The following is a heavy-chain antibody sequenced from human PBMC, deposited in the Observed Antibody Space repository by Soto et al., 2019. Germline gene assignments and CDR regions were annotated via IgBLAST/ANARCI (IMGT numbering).Heavy chain of an antibody. CDR1: GFTFSDYA. D-gene: IGHD5-18*01. V-gene: IGHV3-23*01. J-gene: IGHJ4*02. CDR2: ISGSGANT. Sequence: GGSLRLSCAAAGFTFSDYAMNWVRQAPGKGLEWVSAISGSGANTYYADSVKGRFTISRDNSKNMLYLQMSSLTDEDTAVYYCARAREPEYSSAIFFDIWGQVALVTVSS. CDR3: ARAREPEYSSAIFFDI.